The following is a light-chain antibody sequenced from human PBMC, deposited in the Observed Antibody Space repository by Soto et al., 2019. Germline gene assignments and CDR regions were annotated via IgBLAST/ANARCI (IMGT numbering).Light chain of an antibody. J-gene: IGKJ1*01. CDR3: QQRSNWPWT. Sequence: EIVMTQSPATLSMSPGERATLSCRASQSVSSKLAWFQQKPGQAPRLLISGSSNRATGIPARFSGSGSGTDFTLTISSLEPEDFAVYYCQQRSNWPWTFGQGTKVDI. V-gene: IGKV3-11*01. CDR1: QSVSSK. CDR2: GSS.